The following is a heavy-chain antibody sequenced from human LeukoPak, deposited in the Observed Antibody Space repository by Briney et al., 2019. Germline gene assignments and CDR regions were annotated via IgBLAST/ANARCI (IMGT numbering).Heavy chain of an antibody. J-gene: IGHJ4*02. CDR2: ISGSGGGT. CDR3: AKEGNIEWNYGAIVHDY. Sequence: VQPGGSLRLSCAASGFTFSSYAMSWVRQAPGKGLEWVSSISGSGGGTYYADSVKGRFTISRDNPKNTLYLQMNGLRAEDSAVFYCAKEGNIEWNYGAIVHDYWGQGTLVTVSS. CDR1: GFTFSSYA. D-gene: IGHD1-7*01. V-gene: IGHV3-23*01.